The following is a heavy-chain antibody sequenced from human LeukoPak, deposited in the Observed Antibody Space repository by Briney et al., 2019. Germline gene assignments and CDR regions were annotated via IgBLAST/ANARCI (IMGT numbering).Heavy chain of an antibody. J-gene: IGHJ5*02. D-gene: IGHD3-3*01. CDR2: INPNGGGT. CDR3: ARLSLWSGYYLFDP. Sequence: ASVKVSCKASGYTFTGYYMHWVRQAPGQGLEWMGWINPNGGGTNYAQKFQGRVTMTRDTSISTAYMELSRLRSDDTAVYYCARLSLWSGYYLFDPWGQGTLVTVSS. CDR1: GYTFTGYY. V-gene: IGHV1-2*02.